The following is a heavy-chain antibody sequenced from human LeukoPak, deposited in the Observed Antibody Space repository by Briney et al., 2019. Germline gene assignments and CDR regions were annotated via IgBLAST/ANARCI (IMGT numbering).Heavy chain of an antibody. V-gene: IGHV3-48*03. Sequence: GGSLRLSCAASGFTFSSYEMNWVRQAPGKGLEWVSYISSSGSAIYYADSVKGRVTISRDNAKNSLYLQMNSLRAEDTAVYYCAREDYGSGNFHFDYWGQGTLVTVSS. J-gene: IGHJ4*02. CDR3: AREDYGSGNFHFDY. D-gene: IGHD3-10*01. CDR2: ISSSGSAI. CDR1: GFTFSSYE.